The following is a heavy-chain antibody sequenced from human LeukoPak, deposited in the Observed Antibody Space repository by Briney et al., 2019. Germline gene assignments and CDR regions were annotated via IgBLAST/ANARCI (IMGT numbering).Heavy chain of an antibody. Sequence: SGPTLVKPTQTLTLTCTFSGFSLSTSGVGVGWIRQPPGKALEWLALIYWNDDKRYSPSLKSRLTITKDTSKNQVVLTMTIMDPVDTATYYCAHRLREWELDSGVFDYWGQGTLVTVSS. CDR2: IYWNDDK. CDR3: AHRLREWELDSGVFDY. CDR1: GFSLSTSGVG. V-gene: IGHV2-5*01. D-gene: IGHD1-26*01. J-gene: IGHJ4*02.